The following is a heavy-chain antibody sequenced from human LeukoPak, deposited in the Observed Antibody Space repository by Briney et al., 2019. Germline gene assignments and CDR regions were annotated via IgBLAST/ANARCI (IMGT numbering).Heavy chain of an antibody. CDR3: ARHGRYFDWLSWFDP. Sequence: PGESLQISCKGSGYSFTSYWIGWVRQLPGKGLEWMGIIYPGDSDTRYSPSFQGQVTISADKSISTAYLQWSSLKASDTAMYYCARHGRYFDWLSWFDPWGQGTLVTVSS. D-gene: IGHD3-9*01. CDR2: IYPGDSDT. J-gene: IGHJ5*02. V-gene: IGHV5-51*01. CDR1: GYSFTSYW.